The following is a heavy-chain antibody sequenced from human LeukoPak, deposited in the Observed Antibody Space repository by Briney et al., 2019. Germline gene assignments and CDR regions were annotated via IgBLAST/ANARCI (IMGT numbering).Heavy chain of an antibody. CDR1: GFTFNDYG. V-gene: IGHV3-20*04. CDR3: AKEGGYSGSYTR. CDR2: INWNGDST. Sequence: GGSLRLSCAASGFTFNDYGMSWVRHAPGKGLEWVSDINWNGDSTAYADSVKGRFTISRDNAKNSLYLQMNSLRAEDTALYYCAKEGGYSGSYTRWGQGTLVTVSS. D-gene: IGHD1-26*01. J-gene: IGHJ4*02.